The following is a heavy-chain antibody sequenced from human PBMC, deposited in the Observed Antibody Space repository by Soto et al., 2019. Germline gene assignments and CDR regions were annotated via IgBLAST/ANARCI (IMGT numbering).Heavy chain of an antibody. V-gene: IGHV3-23*01. Sequence: GGSLRLSCAASGVTFSSYAMTWVRQAPGKGLEWVSAISGSGGSTYFADSVKGRFTISRDNSKNTLYLQMNSLSAEDTAVYYCAKDRYYDFWSGYSPFDYWGQGTLVTVSS. D-gene: IGHD3-3*01. CDR1: GVTFSSYA. CDR3: AKDRYYDFWSGYSPFDY. CDR2: ISGSGGST. J-gene: IGHJ4*02.